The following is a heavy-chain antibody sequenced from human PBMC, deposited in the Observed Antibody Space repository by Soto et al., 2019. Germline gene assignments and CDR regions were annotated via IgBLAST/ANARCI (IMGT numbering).Heavy chain of an antibody. CDR2: ISWNSGSI. CDR1: GFTFDDYA. J-gene: IGHJ4*02. D-gene: IGHD6-19*01. Sequence: EVQLVESGGGLVQPGRSLRLSCAASGFTFDDYAMHWVRQAPGKGLEWVSGISWNSGSIGYADSVKGRFTISRDNAKNSLYLQMNSLRAEDTALYYCAKDRPGIAVALGEGYFDYWGQGTLVTVSS. CDR3: AKDRPGIAVALGEGYFDY. V-gene: IGHV3-9*01.